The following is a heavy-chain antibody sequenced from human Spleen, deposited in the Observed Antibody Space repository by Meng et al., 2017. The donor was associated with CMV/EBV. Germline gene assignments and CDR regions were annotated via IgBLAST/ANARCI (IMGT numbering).Heavy chain of an antibody. V-gene: IGHV4-39*07. CDR1: GGSISSNRYY. Sequence: SETLSLTCSVSGGSISSNRYYWGWIRQPPGKGLEWIGSIYYSGTTYYNPSLKSRVTISVDTSKNQFSLKLSSVTAADTAVYYCARGRGVVPAAQNYYYYGMDVWGQGTTVTVSS. J-gene: IGHJ6*02. CDR2: IYYSGTT. D-gene: IGHD2-2*01. CDR3: ARGRGVVPAAQNYYYYGMDV.